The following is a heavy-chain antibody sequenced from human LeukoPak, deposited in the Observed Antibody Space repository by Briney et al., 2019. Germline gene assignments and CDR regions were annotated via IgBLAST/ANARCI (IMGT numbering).Heavy chain of an antibody. CDR2: INSDGTTI. D-gene: IGHD2/OR15-2a*01. J-gene: IGHJ4*02. CDR3: ARAGYYRFDY. Sequence: GGSLRLSCAASGFTFSTSCMHWVRQAPGKGLVWVSRINSDGTTIDYADSVKGRFTISRDNAKNTLYLQMNSLRDEDTAVYYCARAGYYRFDYWGQGTLVTVSS. V-gene: IGHV3-74*01. CDR1: GFTFSTSC.